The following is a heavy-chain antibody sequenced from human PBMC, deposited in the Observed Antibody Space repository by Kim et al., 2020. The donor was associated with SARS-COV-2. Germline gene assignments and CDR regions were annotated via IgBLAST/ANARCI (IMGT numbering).Heavy chain of an antibody. Sequence: SETLSLTCTVSGDSIGSYYWTWIRQPPGKGLEWIGYIYYTESTNYNPSLKSRVAISVDMSKNQFSLKLSSVTAADTAVYYCARNYGYGSGSFYSYWGQGILVTVSS. D-gene: IGHD3-10*01. CDR1: GDSIGSYY. CDR2: IYYTEST. J-gene: IGHJ4*02. V-gene: IGHV4-59*08. CDR3: ARNYGYGSGSFYSY.